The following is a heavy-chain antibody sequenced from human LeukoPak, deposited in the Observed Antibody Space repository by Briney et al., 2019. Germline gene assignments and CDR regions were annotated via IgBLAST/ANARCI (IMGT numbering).Heavy chain of an antibody. CDR3: ARVAVIYYYYMEV. CDR2: TRQDGSEQ. D-gene: IGHD2/OR15-2a*01. Sequence: GGSLRLSCAVSGFTFSSYSMNWVRQAPGKGLEWVANTRQDGSEQYYMDSVKGRFTISRDNAKHSLFLQMNSLRAEDTAVYYCARVAVIYYYYMEVWGKGTTVTVSS. CDR1: GFTFSSYS. J-gene: IGHJ6*03. V-gene: IGHV3-7*01.